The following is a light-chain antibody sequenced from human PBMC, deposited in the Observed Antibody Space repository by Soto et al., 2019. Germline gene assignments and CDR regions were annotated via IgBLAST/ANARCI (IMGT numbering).Light chain of an antibody. CDR3: GTWDSSLSAVP. CDR1: SSNIGINY. V-gene: IGLV1-51*01. J-gene: IGLJ2*01. CDR2: DNN. Sequence: HSVLTQPPSVSAAPGQKVTISCSGSSSNIGINYVSWYQQLPGRAPKLLIYDNNKRPSGIPDRFSGSMSGTSATLVITGLQTGDEADYYCGTWDSSLSAVPFGGGTKLTVL.